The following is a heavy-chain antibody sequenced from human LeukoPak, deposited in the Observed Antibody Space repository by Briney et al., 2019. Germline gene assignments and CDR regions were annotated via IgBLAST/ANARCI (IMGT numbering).Heavy chain of an antibody. CDR2: IYYSGST. CDR1: GGSISSYY. D-gene: IGHD3-10*01. J-gene: IGHJ5*02. CDR3: ARGGVVRGVIANWFDP. Sequence: PSGTLSLTCTVSGGSISSYYWSWIRQPPGKGLEWIGYIYYSGSTNYNPSLKSRVTISVDTSKNQFSLKLSSVTAADTAVYYCARGGVVRGVIANWFDPWGQGTLVTVSS. V-gene: IGHV4-59*08.